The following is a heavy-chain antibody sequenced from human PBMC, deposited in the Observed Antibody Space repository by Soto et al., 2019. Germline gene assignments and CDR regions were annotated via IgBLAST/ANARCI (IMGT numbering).Heavy chain of an antibody. D-gene: IGHD5-18*01. V-gene: IGHV1-8*01. Sequence: ASVKVSCKASGYTFTSYDINWVRQATGQGLEWMGWMNPNSGNTGYAQKFQGRVTMARNTSISTAYMELSSLRSEDTAVYYCARGPLQLWLKYFDYWGQGTLVTVSS. CDR2: MNPNSGNT. J-gene: IGHJ4*02. CDR3: ARGPLQLWLKYFDY. CDR1: GYTFTSYD.